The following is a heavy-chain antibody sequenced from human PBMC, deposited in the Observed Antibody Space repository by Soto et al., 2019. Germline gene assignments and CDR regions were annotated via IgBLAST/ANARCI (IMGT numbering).Heavy chain of an antibody. CDR3: ARGRRTGTNYYYYMDV. Sequence: SETLSLTCAVYGGSFSGYYWSWIRQPPGKGLEWIGEINHSGSTNYNPSLKSRVTISVDTSKNQFSLKLSSVTAADTAVYYCARGRRTGTNYYYYMDVWGKGTTVTVSS. D-gene: IGHD1-1*01. CDR1: GGSFSGYY. CDR2: INHSGST. V-gene: IGHV4-34*01. J-gene: IGHJ6*03.